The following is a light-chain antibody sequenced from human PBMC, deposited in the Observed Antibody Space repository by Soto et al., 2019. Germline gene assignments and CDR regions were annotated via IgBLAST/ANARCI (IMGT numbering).Light chain of an antibody. CDR2: AAS. J-gene: IGKJ5*01. Sequence: DIQMTQDPSSVAASVGDRVTITCRASQGISSWLAWYQQKPGKAPKLLIYAASSLQSGVPSKFSGSGSGTDFTLTIGHLQPEDYATYYCQQSTSFPIAFGQATRLEIQ. CDR1: QGISSW. V-gene: IGKV1-12*01. CDR3: QQSTSFPIA.